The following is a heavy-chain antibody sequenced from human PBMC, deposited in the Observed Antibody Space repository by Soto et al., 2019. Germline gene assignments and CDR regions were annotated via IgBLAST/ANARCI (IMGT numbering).Heavy chain of an antibody. CDR1: GGSISSYF. D-gene: IGHD3-16*01. J-gene: IGHJ4*02. Sequence: SENLSLTCTASGGSISSYFLSWIRQPPGKGLEWIGYIYYSGSTNYNPSLKSRVTISVDTSKNQFSLKLSSVTAADTAVYYCARRYGGNFDYWGQGTLVTVSS. CDR3: ARRYGGNFDY. V-gene: IGHV4-59*01. CDR2: IYYSGST.